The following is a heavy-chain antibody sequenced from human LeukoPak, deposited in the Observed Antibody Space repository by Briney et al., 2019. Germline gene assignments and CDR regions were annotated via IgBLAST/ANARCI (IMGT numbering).Heavy chain of an antibody. D-gene: IGHD3-22*01. CDR3: ARPTYYYDSSGSEGVNYYYGMDV. Sequence: ASVKVSCKASGYTFTSYAMHWVRQAPGQRLEWMGWINAGNGNTKYSQKFQGRVTITRDTSASTAYMELSSLRSEDTAVYYCARPTYYYDSSGSEGVNYYYGMDVWGQGTTVTVSS. J-gene: IGHJ6*02. CDR2: INAGNGNT. CDR1: GYTFTSYA. V-gene: IGHV1-3*01.